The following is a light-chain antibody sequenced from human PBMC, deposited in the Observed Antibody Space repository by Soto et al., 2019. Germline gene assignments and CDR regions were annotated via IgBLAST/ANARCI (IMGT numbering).Light chain of an antibody. V-gene: IGKV4-1*01. CDR3: QQYYRTPRT. CDR1: QSVLYSSNNKNY. J-gene: IGKJ1*01. Sequence: DIVMTQSPDSLAVSLGERATINCKSSQSVLYSSNNKNYLAWYQQKPGQPPKLLIYWASTRESGVPDRFSGGGSGTDFTLPISSLQAEDVAVYYCQQYYRTPRTFGQGNKVEIK. CDR2: WAS.